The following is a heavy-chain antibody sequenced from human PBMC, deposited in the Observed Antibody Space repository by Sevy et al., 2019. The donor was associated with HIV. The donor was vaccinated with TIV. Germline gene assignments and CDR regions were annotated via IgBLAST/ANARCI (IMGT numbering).Heavy chain of an antibody. CDR1: GFTFSRYT. D-gene: IGHD1-26*01. V-gene: IGHV3-21*06. CDR3: ATGPPDGSYDYFDY. CDR2: ISGSSNYI. Sequence: GGSLRLSCAASGFTFSRYTMTWVRQAPGKGLEWVSSISGSSNYIYYAESLKGRFIVSRDNAKNTLFLQMNSLRADDTAVYYCATGPPDGSYDYFDYWGQGTLVTVSS. J-gene: IGHJ4*02.